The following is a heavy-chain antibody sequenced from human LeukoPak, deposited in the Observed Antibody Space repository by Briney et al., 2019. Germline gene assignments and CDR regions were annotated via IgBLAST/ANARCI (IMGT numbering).Heavy chain of an antibody. Sequence: SETLSLTCTVSGGSISSYYCSWIRQPPGKGLEWIGYIYYSGSTNYNPSLKSRVTISVDTSKNQFSLKLSSVTAADTAVYYCARAGSIAVAGTGNYFDYWGQGTLVTVSS. D-gene: IGHD6-19*01. J-gene: IGHJ4*02. CDR1: GGSISSYY. CDR2: IYYSGST. V-gene: IGHV4-59*01. CDR3: ARAGSIAVAGTGNYFDY.